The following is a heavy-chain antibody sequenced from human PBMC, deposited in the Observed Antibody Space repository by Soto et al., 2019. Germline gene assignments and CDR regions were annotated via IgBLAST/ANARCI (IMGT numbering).Heavy chain of an antibody. J-gene: IGHJ6*04. D-gene: IGHD3-10*01. CDR3: AHIKGVLQGVAYYQTGMDV. Sequence: QITLKASGPTLVRPTQTLTLTCSFSGISLTTRGVGVSGIRQPPGKALEWLALIYWDNDKRYGPSLKDRLTITHDNSKTQVDVTMTNVDPVDTATYSCAHIKGVLQGVAYYQTGMDVRGTGTTVTVPS. V-gene: IGHV2-5*05. CDR2: IYWDNDK. CDR1: GISLTTRGVG.